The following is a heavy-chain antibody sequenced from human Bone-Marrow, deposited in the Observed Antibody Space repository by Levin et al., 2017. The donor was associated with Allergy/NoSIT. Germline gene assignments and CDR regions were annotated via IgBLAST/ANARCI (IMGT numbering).Heavy chain of an antibody. CDR2: IYWDDDK. J-gene: IGHJ4*02. CDR3: AHHKFWFGEFPFDF. Sequence: ESGPTLVKPTQTLTLTCTFSGFLLSSNGVGVGWIRQAPGKALEWLALIYWDDDKRYSASLKSRPNITKDTSKNQVVLTMTNMAPVDTGTYYCAHHKFWFGEFPFDFWGRGSLVTVSS. D-gene: IGHD3-10*01. V-gene: IGHV2-5*02. CDR1: GFLLSSNGVG.